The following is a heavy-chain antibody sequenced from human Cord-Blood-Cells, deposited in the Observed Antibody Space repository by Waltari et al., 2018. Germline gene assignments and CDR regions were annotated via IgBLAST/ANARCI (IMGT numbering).Heavy chain of an antibody. J-gene: IGHJ4*02. Sequence: EVQLVESGGGLVQPGGSLRLSCAASGFTFSSYWMHWVRQAPGKGLVGVSRINGDGSSTSYADSVKGRFTISRDNAKNTLYLQMNSLRAEDTAVYYCRSSIAARRDYWGQGTLVTVSS. CDR3: RSSIAARRDY. CDR2: INGDGSST. D-gene: IGHD6-6*01. CDR1: GFTFSSYW. V-gene: IGHV3-74*01.